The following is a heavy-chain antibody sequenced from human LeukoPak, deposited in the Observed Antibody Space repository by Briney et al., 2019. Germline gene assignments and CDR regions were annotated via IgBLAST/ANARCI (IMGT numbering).Heavy chain of an antibody. CDR3: ARGRVVPAAILLHWYFDL. Sequence: NPSETLSLTCTVSGGSISSSSYYWGWIRQPPGKGLEWIGNIYYSGSTYYNPSLKSRVTISVDTSKNQFSLKLSSVTAADTAVYYCARGRVVPAAILLHWYFDLWGRGTLVTVSS. D-gene: IGHD2-2*01. CDR2: IYYSGST. CDR1: GGSISSSSYY. J-gene: IGHJ2*01. V-gene: IGHV4-39*01.